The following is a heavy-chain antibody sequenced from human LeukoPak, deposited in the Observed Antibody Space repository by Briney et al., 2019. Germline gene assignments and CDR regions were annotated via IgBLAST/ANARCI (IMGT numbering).Heavy chain of an antibody. CDR3: ARPYYYDSRIDP. V-gene: IGHV4-30-4*01. CDR1: RGSISSGDYY. D-gene: IGHD3-22*01. Sequence: SQTLSLTCTVSRGSISSGDYYWSWIRQLPAKGLEWIGYMYYSGSTYYNPSLKSRVTISIDTSKNQFSLKLSSVTAADTAVYYCARPYYYDSRIDPWGQGTLVTVSS. J-gene: IGHJ5*02. CDR2: MYYSGST.